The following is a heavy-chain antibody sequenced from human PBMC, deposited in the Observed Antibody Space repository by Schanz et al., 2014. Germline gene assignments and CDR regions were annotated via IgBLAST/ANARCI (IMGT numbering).Heavy chain of an antibody. V-gene: IGHV3-48*01. J-gene: IGHJ4*02. CDR2: ISSGSSYA. D-gene: IGHD1-1*01. Sequence: EVRLVESGGGLVQPGGSLRLSCAASGFTFSTYAMSWIRQAPGKGLEWVSDISSGSSYANYADSVKGRFSVSRDSGQNSLYLQMNSLRAGDTAVYYCARGTDWSLHYWGQGALVTVSS. CDR1: GFTFSTYA. CDR3: ARGTDWSLHY.